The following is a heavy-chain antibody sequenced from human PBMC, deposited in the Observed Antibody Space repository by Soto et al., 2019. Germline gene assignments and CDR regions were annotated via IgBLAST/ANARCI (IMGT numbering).Heavy chain of an antibody. CDR2: IIPIFGTA. J-gene: IGHJ6*02. Sequence: QVQLVQSGAGVKKPGSSVKVSCKASGGTFSSYAISWVRQAPGQGLEWMGGIIPIFGTANYAQKFQGRVTITADESTSTAYMELGSLGSEDTAVYYCASVLWFGEEPWGGMDVCGQGTTVTVSS. CDR3: ASVLWFGEEPWGGMDV. CDR1: GGTFSSYA. V-gene: IGHV1-69*01. D-gene: IGHD3-10*01.